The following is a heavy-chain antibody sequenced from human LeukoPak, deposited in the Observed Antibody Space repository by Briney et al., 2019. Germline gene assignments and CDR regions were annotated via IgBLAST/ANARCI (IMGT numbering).Heavy chain of an antibody. CDR1: GFTFSSYA. CDR3: AKDRSIAARPSFDY. Sequence: PGGSLRLSCAASGFTFSSYAMSLVRRAPGKGLEWVSAISGSGGSTYYADSVKGRFTISRDNSKNTLYLQMNSLRAEDTAVYYCAKDRSIAARPSFDYWGQGTLVTVSS. D-gene: IGHD6-6*01. CDR2: ISGSGGST. V-gene: IGHV3-23*01. J-gene: IGHJ4*02.